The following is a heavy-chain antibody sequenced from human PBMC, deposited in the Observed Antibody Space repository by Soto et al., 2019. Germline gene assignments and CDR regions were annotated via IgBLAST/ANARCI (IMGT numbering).Heavy chain of an antibody. D-gene: IGHD4-17*01. CDR2: IDPSDSYT. CDR3: ARQTTVVTPDYCYYYGMDV. J-gene: IGHJ6*02. V-gene: IGHV5-10-1*01. Sequence: GESLKISCKGSAYSFTSYWISWVRQMPGKGLEWMGRIDPSDSYTNYSPSFQGHVTISADKSISTAYLQWSSLKASDTAMYYCARQTTVVTPDYCYYYGMDVWGQGTTVTVSS. CDR1: AYSFTSYW.